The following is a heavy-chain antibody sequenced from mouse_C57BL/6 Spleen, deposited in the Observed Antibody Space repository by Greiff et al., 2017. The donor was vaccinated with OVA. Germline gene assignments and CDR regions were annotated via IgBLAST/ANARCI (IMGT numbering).Heavy chain of an antibody. D-gene: IGHD2-5*01. CDR2: INPGSGGT. Sequence: QVQLQQSGAELVRPGTSVKVSCKASGYAFTNYLIEWVKQRPGQGLEWIGVINPGSGGTNYNEKFKGKATLTADKSSSNAYMQLSSLTSEDSAVYFCARGDYSNPYYAMDYWGQGTSVTVSS. CDR1: GYAFTNYL. V-gene: IGHV1-54*01. J-gene: IGHJ4*01. CDR3: ARGDYSNPYYAMDY.